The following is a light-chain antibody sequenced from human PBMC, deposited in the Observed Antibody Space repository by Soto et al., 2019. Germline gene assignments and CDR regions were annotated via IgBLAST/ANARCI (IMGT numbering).Light chain of an antibody. CDR1: QSVSSN. V-gene: IGKV3-15*01. J-gene: IGKJ2*01. CDR3: QQYNNWPQS. CDR2: GAS. Sequence: EIVMTQSPATLSVSPGERATLSCRASQSVSSNLAWYQQKPGQAHRLLIYGASTRATGIPARFSGSGSVTTFTLTISSLQSEDFAVYSCQQYNNWPQSFGQGTKLEIK.